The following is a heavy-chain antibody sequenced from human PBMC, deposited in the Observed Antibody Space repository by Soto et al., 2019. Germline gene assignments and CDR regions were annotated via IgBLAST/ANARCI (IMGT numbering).Heavy chain of an antibody. D-gene: IGHD3-3*01. CDR3: ARAGDFFY. CDR1: GFTFRSYS. CDR2: ISSSSSTI. Sequence: EVQLVESGGGLVQPGGSLRLSCAASGFTFRSYSMNWVRQAPGQGLEWVSYISSSSSTIYYADSVKGRFTISRDNSKNSLYLQMNSLRVEDTAVYYCARAGDFFYWGQGTLVTVSS. J-gene: IGHJ4*02. V-gene: IGHV3-48*01.